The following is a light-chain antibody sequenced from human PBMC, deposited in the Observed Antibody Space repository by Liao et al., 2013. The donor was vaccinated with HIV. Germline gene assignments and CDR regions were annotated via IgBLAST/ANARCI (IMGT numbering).Light chain of an antibody. CDR2: QDS. CDR3: QSADSSGTYVV. CDR1: NIGSKS. Sequence: SYELTQPPSVSVAPGKTARITCGGNNIGSKSVHWYQQKPGQSPVLVIYQDSKRPSGIPERFSGSNSGNTATLTISGTQAMDEADYYCQSADSSGTYVVFGGGTKLTVL. J-gene: IGLJ2*01. V-gene: IGLV3-21*01.